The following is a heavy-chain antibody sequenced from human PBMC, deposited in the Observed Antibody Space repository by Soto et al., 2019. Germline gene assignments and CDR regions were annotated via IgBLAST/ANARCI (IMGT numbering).Heavy chain of an antibody. V-gene: IGHV3-21*01. CDR1: GFTFSSYS. J-gene: IGHJ4*02. CDR3: ARDDGVGYCSGGSCFDFDY. CDR2: ISSSSSYI. D-gene: IGHD2-15*01. Sequence: GGSLRLSCAASGFTFSSYSMNWVRQAPGKGLEWVSSISSSSSYIYYADSVKGRFTISRDNAKNSLYLQMNSLRAEDTAVYYCARDDGVGYCSGGSCFDFDYWGQGTLVTVSS.